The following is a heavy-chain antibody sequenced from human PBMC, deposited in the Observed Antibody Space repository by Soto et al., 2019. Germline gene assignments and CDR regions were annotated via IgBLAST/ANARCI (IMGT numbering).Heavy chain of an antibody. V-gene: IGHV3-15*01. D-gene: IGHD3-16*01. CDR3: TTMRGGGGAFDI. J-gene: IGHJ3*02. Sequence: EVQLVESGGGLVKPGGSLRLSCAPSGFTFNNAWMSWVRQAPGKGLEWVGRIKSNTDGGTTDYAAPVKGRFTISRDDSKNTLYLQMNSLKTEDTAVYYCTTMRGGGGAFDIWGQGTMVTVSP. CDR2: IKSNTDGGTT. CDR1: GFTFNNAW.